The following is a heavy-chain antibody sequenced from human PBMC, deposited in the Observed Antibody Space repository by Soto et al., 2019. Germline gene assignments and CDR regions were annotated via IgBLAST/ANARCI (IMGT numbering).Heavy chain of an antibody. J-gene: IGHJ4*02. Sequence: SETLSLTCTVSGGSVSSGSYYWSWIRQPPGKGLEWIGYIYYSGSTNYNPSLKSRVTISVDTSKNQFSLKLSSVTAAHTAVYYCARSFPYGGHYYFDYWGQGTLVTVSS. CDR1: GGSVSSGSYY. CDR2: IYYSGST. D-gene: IGHD5-12*01. CDR3: ARSFPYGGHYYFDY. V-gene: IGHV4-61*01.